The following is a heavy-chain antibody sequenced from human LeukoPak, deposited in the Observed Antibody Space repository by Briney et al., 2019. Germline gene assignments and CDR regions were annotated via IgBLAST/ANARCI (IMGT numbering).Heavy chain of an antibody. V-gene: IGHV3-30*18. J-gene: IGHJ4*02. D-gene: IGHD5-12*01. Sequence: GGSLRLSCAASGFTFSSYGMHWVRQAPGKGLEWVAVISCDGSNKYYADSVKGRFTISRDNSKNTLYLQMNSLRAEDTAVYYCAKSDDIVATIYDYWGQGTLVTVSS. CDR1: GFTFSSYG. CDR2: ISCDGSNK. CDR3: AKSDDIVATIYDY.